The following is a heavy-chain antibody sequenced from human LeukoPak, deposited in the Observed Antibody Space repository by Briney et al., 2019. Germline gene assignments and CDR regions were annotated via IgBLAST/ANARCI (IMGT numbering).Heavy chain of an antibody. CDR3: ATETNGRHYDY. D-gene: IGHD1-14*01. V-gene: IGHV3-21*01. Sequence: GGSLRLSCTTSGLTFSTSVVKWVGQAPGQGLEWVASIGPTGSDRYHADSIKGRFTSSRDNANSILYLQMDSLRAEDTAVYYCATETNGRHYDYWGQGTLLTVSS. CDR2: IGPTGSDR. J-gene: IGHJ4*02. CDR1: GLTFSTSV.